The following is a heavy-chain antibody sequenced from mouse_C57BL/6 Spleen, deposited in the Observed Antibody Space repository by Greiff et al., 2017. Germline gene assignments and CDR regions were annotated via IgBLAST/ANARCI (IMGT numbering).Heavy chain of an antibody. CDR1: GYTFTSYW. Sequence: VQLQQPGAELVRPGSSVKLSKASGYTFTSYWMHWVKQRPIQGLEWIGNIDPSDSETHYNQKFKDKATLTVDKSSSTAYMQLSSLTSEDSAVYYCARDGNPGVAYWGQGTLVTVSA. CDR2: IDPSDSET. V-gene: IGHV1-52*01. D-gene: IGHD2-1*01. CDR3: ARDGNPGVAY. J-gene: IGHJ3*01.